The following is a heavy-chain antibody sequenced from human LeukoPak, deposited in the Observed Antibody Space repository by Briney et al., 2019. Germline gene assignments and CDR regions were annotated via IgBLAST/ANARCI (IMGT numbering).Heavy chain of an antibody. J-gene: IGHJ4*02. V-gene: IGHV4-39*01. Sequence: SETLSLTCIVPDGSISKAVYSWGWIRQPPGKALEWIGTIYYGGSAARNASLKSRVTISVDKSRNQFSLNLSSVTAADTAIYYCARQGIGVFDSWGQGILVTVSS. CDR3: ARQGIGVFDS. CDR1: DGSISKAVYS. CDR2: IYYGGSA. D-gene: IGHD3-16*01.